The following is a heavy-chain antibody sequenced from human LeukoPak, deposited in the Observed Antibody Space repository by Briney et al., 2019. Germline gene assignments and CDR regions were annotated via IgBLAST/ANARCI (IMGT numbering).Heavy chain of an antibody. V-gene: IGHV3-21*01. D-gene: IGHD2/OR15-2a*01. CDR1: GFSLSSYS. J-gene: IGHJ4*02. CDR3: ARDWFHAIDY. CDR2: ISSSSSYI. Sequence: PGGSLRLSCAASGFSLSSYSMNWVRQAPGKGLEWVSSISSSSSYIYYADSVKGRFTISRDNAKNTLYLQMNSLRDEDTAVYYCARDWFHAIDYWGQGTLVTVSS.